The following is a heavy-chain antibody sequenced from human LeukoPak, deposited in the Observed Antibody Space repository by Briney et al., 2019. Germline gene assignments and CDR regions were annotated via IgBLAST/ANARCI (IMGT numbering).Heavy chain of an antibody. D-gene: IGHD1-26*01. CDR2: ISGSGGST. Sequence: GGPLKLPCEAPGFTFGSYALTGFGRPPGKGLEWVSAISGSGGSTYYADSVKGRFTISRDNSKNTLYLQMNSLRAEDTAVYYCAGSGSHVYWGQGTLVTVSS. CDR1: GFTFGSYA. J-gene: IGHJ4*02. CDR3: AGSGSHVY. V-gene: IGHV3-23*01.